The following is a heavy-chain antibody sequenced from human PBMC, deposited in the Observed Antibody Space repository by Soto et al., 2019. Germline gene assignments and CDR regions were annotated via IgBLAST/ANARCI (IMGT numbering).Heavy chain of an antibody. CDR1: GYSFTSNW. V-gene: IGHV5-51*01. D-gene: IGHD3-22*01. CDR3: ASKEYKYVSTGYFY. Sequence: GESLKISCKGSGYSFTSNWMGWVRQMPGKGLEWMGIIYPGGSDTRYSPSFQGQVTISADKSISTAYLQWSNLKASDTAIYYCASKEYKYVSTGYFYWGQGTPVTVSS. CDR2: IYPGGSDT. J-gene: IGHJ4*02.